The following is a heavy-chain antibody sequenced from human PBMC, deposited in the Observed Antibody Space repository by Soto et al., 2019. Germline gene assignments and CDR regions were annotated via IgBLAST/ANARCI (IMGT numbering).Heavy chain of an antibody. V-gene: IGHV4-34*01. J-gene: IGHJ4*02. CDR3: ARGGRGWYSSSTKSLFDY. CDR2: INHSGST. CDR1: GGSFSGYY. D-gene: IGHD6-6*01. Sequence: SETLSLTCAVYGGSFSGYYWSWIRQPPGKGLEWIGEINHSGSTNYNPSPKSRVTISVDTSKNQFSLKLSSVTAADTAVYYCARGGRGWYSSSTKSLFDYWGQGTLVTVSS.